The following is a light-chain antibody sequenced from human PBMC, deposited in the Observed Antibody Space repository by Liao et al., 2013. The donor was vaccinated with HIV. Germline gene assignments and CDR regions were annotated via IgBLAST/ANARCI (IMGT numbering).Light chain of an antibody. J-gene: IGLJ2*01. Sequence: SYEVIQPPSVSVSPGQSATITCSGDKLGDKYVSWYQQKPGQSPVLVIFQDTKRPSGVPGRFSGSNSGNTATLTISGTQALDEADYYCQAWDSRTVVFGGGTKLTVL. V-gene: IGLV3-1*01. CDR3: QAWDSRTVV. CDR2: QDT. CDR1: KLGDKY.